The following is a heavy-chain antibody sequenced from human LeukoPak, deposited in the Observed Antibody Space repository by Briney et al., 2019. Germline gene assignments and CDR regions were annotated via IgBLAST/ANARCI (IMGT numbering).Heavy chain of an antibody. CDR1: GLTFSGYA. J-gene: IGHJ4*02. CDR3: AKQAYDSPRTDFDY. D-gene: IGHD3-22*01. CDR2: VSTSGGST. V-gene: IGHV3-23*01. Sequence: QPGGSLRLSCAASGLTFSGYAMSWVRQAPGKGLEWVSGVSTSGGSTYYADSVKGRFTISRDNSKNTLHLQMNSLRAEDTAIYYCAKQAYDSPRTDFDYWGQGTLVTVSS.